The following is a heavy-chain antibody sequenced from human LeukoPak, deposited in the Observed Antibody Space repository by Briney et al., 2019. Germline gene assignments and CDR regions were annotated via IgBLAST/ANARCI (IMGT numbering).Heavy chain of an antibody. J-gene: IGHJ4*02. D-gene: IGHD6-13*01. CDR3: ARTYSSSWIDY. V-gene: IGHV4-4*07. CDR1: GGSISSYY. Sequence: SETLSLTCTVSGGSISSYYWSWIRQPAGKGLEWIGRIYTSGSTNYNPSLKSRVTISVDKSKNQFSLKLSSVTAADTAVYYCARTYSSSWIDYWGQGTLVTVSS. CDR2: IYTSGST.